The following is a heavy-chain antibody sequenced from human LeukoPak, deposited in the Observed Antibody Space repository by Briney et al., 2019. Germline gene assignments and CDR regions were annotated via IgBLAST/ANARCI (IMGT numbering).Heavy chain of an antibody. CDR1: GFTFSSFE. CDR3: AREICRHTNCRKSFDY. Sequence: PGGSLRLSCAASGFTFSSFEMNWVRQAPGKGLEWVSYISSSGTTIYYADSVKGRFTISRDNAKNSLSLQMNSLRAEDTAVYYCAREICRHTNCRKSFDYWGQGTLVTVSS. D-gene: IGHD2-2*01. J-gene: IGHJ4*02. CDR2: ISSSGTTI. V-gene: IGHV3-48*03.